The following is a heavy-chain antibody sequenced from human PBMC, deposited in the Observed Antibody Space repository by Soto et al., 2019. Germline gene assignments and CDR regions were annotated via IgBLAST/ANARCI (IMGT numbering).Heavy chain of an antibody. Sequence: APGKGSCEASGFTLSSYGINWGRQAPGQGLEWMGWISAYNGNTNYAQKLQGRVTMTTDTSTSTAYMELRSLRSDDTAVYYCARDGIAAAGTQAFDIWGQGTMVTVSS. J-gene: IGHJ3*02. V-gene: IGHV1-18*04. D-gene: IGHD6-13*01. CDR3: ARDGIAAAGTQAFDI. CDR1: GFTLSSYG. CDR2: ISAYNGNT.